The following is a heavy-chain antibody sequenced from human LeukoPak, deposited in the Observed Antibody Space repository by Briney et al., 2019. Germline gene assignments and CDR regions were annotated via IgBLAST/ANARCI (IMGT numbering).Heavy chain of an antibody. Sequence: GASXKVSCKASGYTFTSYGISWVRQAAGQGVEWMGWISAYNGKTNYAQKLQGRVTMTTDTSTRTAYMELRSLRSAHTAVYYCARSPLESEGYWGQGTLVTVSS. CDR1: GYTFTSYG. V-gene: IGHV1-18*01. J-gene: IGHJ4*02. CDR3: ARSPLESEGY. CDR2: ISAYNGKT.